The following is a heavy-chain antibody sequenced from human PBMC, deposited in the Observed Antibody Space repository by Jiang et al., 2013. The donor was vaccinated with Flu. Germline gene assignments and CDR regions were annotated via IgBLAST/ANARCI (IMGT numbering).Heavy chain of an antibody. CDR2: T. J-gene: IGHJ4*02. Sequence: TSYAQKFQGRVTMTRDTSTSTVYMELSSLRSEDTAVYYCARGRGGGTYWGQGTLVTVSS. D-gene: IGHD3-16*01. V-gene: IGHV1-46*03. CDR3: ARGRGGGTY.